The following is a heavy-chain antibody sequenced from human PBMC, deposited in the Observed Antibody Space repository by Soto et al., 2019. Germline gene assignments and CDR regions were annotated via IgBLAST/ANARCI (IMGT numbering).Heavy chain of an antibody. CDR2: IYPGDSDT. D-gene: IGHD3-22*01. V-gene: IGHV5-51*01. Sequence: PGESLEISCKGSGYSFTSYWIGWVRQMPGKGLEWMGIIYPGDSDTRYSPSFQGQVTISADKSISTAYLQWSSLKASDTAMYYCARLDSSGYHMESYNWIDPWGQGTLVTVSS. CDR1: GYSFTSYW. CDR3: ARLDSSGYHMESYNWIDP. J-gene: IGHJ5*02.